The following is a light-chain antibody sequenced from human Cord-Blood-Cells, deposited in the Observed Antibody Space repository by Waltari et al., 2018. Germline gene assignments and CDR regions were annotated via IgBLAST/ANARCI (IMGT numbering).Light chain of an antibody. J-gene: IGLJ3*02. V-gene: IGLV2-23*01. CDR2: EGS. CDR3: CSYAGSSTLV. CDR1: SSDVGSYNL. Sequence: QSALTQPASVSGSPGHSITISCTGTSSDVGSYNLVSWYQQHPGKAPKLRIYEGSKRPSGVSIRFSGSTPGNTASLTISGLQAEDEADYYCCSYAGSSTLVFGGGTQLTVL.